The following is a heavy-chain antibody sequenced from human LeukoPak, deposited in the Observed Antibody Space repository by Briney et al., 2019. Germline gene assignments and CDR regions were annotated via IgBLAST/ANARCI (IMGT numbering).Heavy chain of an antibody. Sequence: SQTLSLTCTVSGGSISSGGYYWSWIRQPPGKGLEWIGYIYHSGSTYYNPSLKSRVTISVDRSKNQFSLKLSSVTAADTAVYYCASGYCSSTRCYRNWFDPWGQGTLVTVSS. D-gene: IGHD2-2*03. V-gene: IGHV4-30-2*01. CDR2: IYHSGST. CDR1: GGSISSGGYY. J-gene: IGHJ5*02. CDR3: ASGYCSSTRCYRNWFDP.